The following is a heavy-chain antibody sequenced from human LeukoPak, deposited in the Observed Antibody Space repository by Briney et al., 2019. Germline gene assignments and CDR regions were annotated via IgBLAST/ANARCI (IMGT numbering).Heavy chain of an antibody. CDR3: ARGYCSSTSCYRGPYGMDV. CDR2: ISAYNGNT. Sequence: ASVKVSCKASGYTFTTYGISWVRQAPGQGLEWMGWISAYNGNTNYAQKLQGRVTMTTDTSTSTAYMELRSLRSDDTAVYYCARGYCSSTSCYRGPYGMDVWGQGTTVTVSS. CDR1: GYTFTTYG. D-gene: IGHD2-2*02. V-gene: IGHV1-18*01. J-gene: IGHJ6*02.